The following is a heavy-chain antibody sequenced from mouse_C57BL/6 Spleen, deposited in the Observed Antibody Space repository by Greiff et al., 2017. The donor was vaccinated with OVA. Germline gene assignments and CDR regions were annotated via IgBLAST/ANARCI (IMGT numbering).Heavy chain of an antibody. J-gene: IGHJ3*01. CDR2: IYPRDGST. CDR1: GYTFTDHT. V-gene: IGHV1-78*01. Sequence: QVQLQQSDAELVKPGASVKISCKVSGYTFTDHTIHWMKQRPEQGLEWIGYIYPRDGSTKYNEKFKGKATLTADKSSSTAYMQLNSLTSEDSAVYFCAMRGYYSNYPAGFAYWGQGTLVTVSA. CDR3: AMRGYYSNYPAGFAY. D-gene: IGHD2-5*01.